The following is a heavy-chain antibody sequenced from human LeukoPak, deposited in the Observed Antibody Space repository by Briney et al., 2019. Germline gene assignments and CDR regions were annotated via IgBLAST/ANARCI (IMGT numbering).Heavy chain of an antibody. CDR3: ARHLQVLRYFDWSYYFDY. V-gene: IGHV4-39*01. CDR1: GGSISSSSYY. D-gene: IGHD3-9*01. Sequence: PSETLSLTCTVSGGSISSSSYYWGWIRQPPGKGLEWIGSIYYSGSTYYNPSLKSRVTISVDTPKNQFSLKLSSVTAADTAVYYCARHLQVLRYFDWSYYFDYWGQGTLVTVSS. CDR2: IYYSGST. J-gene: IGHJ4*02.